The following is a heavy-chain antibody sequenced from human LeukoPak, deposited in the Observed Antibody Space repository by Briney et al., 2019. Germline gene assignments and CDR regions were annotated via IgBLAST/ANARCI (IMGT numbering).Heavy chain of an antibody. CDR3: AREDAAMVTFDY. CDR2: INPSGGST. CDR1: GYTFTSYY. Sequence: GASVKVSCKASGYTFTSYYMHWVRQAPGQGLEWMGIINPSGGSTSYAQKFQGRVTMTRDTSTTTVYMQLSSLRSEDTAVYYCAREDAAMVTFDYWGQGTLVTVSS. V-gene: IGHV1-46*01. J-gene: IGHJ4*02. D-gene: IGHD5-18*01.